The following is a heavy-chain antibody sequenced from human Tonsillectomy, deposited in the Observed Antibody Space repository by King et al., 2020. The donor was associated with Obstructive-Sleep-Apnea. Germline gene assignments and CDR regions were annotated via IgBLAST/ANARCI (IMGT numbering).Heavy chain of an antibody. CDR2: ISGSVDST. Sequence: VQLVESGGGLVQPGGSLRLSCATSRFIFSSYAMSWVRQAPGKGLEWVSLISGSVDSTNYADSVKGRFTISRDNSKNTPYLQMNSLRAEETAVYYCAKYPRAEFYYSGMAVWGQGTTVTVSS. D-gene: IGHD1-14*01. V-gene: IGHV3-23*04. J-gene: IGHJ6*02. CDR1: RFIFSSYA. CDR3: AKYPRAEFYYSGMAV.